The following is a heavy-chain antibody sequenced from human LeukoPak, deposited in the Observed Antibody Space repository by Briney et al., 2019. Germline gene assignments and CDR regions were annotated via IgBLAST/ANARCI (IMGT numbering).Heavy chain of an antibody. CDR2: ISAGNGNT. D-gene: IGHD1/OR15-1a*01. Sequence: GASVKVSCKASGYSFTNHAIHWVRQAPGQRLEWMGWISAGNGNTKYSQNFQGRVTFISNTSATTAFMELSSLRSEDAAVYYCARDSGSGNNDYWGQGTLVTVSS. V-gene: IGHV1-3*01. CDR1: GYSFTNHA. J-gene: IGHJ4*02. CDR3: ARDSGSGNNDY.